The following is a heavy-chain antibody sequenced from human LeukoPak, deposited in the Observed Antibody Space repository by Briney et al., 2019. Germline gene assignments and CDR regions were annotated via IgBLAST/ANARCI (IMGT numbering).Heavy chain of an antibody. CDR1: GFTFSSYW. V-gene: IGHV3-7*01. J-gene: IGHJ4*02. Sequence: PGGSLRLSCAASGFTFSSYWMSWVRQAPGKGLEWVANIKQDGIEKYYGDSVNGRFTISRDNAKNSLYLEMNSLRAEDTAVYYCARVDYGDSNLDYWGQGTLVTVSS. CDR2: IKQDGIEK. D-gene: IGHD4-17*01. CDR3: ARVDYGDSNLDY.